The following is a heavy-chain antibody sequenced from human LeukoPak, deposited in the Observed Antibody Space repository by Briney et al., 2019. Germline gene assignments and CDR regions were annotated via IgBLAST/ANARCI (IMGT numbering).Heavy chain of an antibody. J-gene: IGHJ3*02. Sequence: SVKVSCKASGGTFSSYTISWVGQAHGQGLEWMGRIIPILGIANYAQKFQGRVTITADKSTSTAYMELSGLRSEDTAVYYCARFYYDSSGSHAFDIWGQGSMVTVSS. CDR1: GGTFSSYT. D-gene: IGHD3-22*01. V-gene: IGHV1-69*02. CDR2: IIPILGIA. CDR3: ARFYYDSSGSHAFDI.